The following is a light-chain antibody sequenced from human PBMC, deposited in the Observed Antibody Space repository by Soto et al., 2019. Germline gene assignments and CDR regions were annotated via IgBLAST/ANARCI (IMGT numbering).Light chain of an antibody. CDR1: QSISSY. J-gene: IGKJ4*01. CDR2: AAS. Sequence: DIQMTQSPSSLSASVGDRVTITCRASQSISSYLNWYQQKPGKAPKLLIYAASSLQSGVPSRFSGSGSGTEFTLTISSLQSEDFAVYYCQQYNNWPLTFGAGTKVDIK. V-gene: IGKV1-39*01. CDR3: QQYNNWPLT.